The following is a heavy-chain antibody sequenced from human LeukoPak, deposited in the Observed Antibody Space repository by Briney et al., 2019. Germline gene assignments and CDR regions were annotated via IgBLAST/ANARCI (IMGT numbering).Heavy chain of an antibody. CDR1: GYTFTGYY. J-gene: IGHJ6*02. Sequence: ASVKVSCKASGYTFTGYYMHWVRQAPGQGLEWMGWINPNSGGTNYAQKFQGRVTMTRDTSISTDYMELSRLSSDDTAAYYCASNQYGPRYYYYGMDVWGQGTTVTVSS. D-gene: IGHD1-14*01. CDR2: INPNSGGT. CDR3: ASNQYGPRYYYYGMDV. V-gene: IGHV1-2*02.